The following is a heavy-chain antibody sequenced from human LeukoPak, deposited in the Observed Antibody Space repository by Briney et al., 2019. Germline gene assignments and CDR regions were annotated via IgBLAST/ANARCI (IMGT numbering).Heavy chain of an antibody. CDR2: INHSGST. V-gene: IGHV4-34*01. CDR1: GGSFSGYY. Sequence: SETLSLTCAVYGGSFSGYYWSWIRQPPGKGLEWIGEINHSGSTNYNPSLKSRVTISVDTSKNQFSLKLSSVTAADTAVYYCAILRPPSAYSRSWYLRYYYFDYWGQGTLVTVSS. J-gene: IGHJ4*02. D-gene: IGHD6-13*01. CDR3: AILRPPSAYSRSWYLRYYYFDY.